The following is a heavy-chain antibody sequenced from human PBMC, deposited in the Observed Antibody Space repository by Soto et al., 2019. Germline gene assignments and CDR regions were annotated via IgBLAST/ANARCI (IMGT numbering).Heavy chain of an antibody. CDR3: ARMGSVTTFSWSDYCYGMDV. Sequence: EVQLVESGGGLVKPGGSLRLSCAASGFTFSSYSMNWVRQAPGKGLEWVSSISSRTNYMYYADSVKGRFTISRDDAKNSLYLQRNSLRAEDTAVYYCARMGSVTTFSWSDYCYGMDVWGQGTTVTVSS. CDR1: GFTFSSYS. D-gene: IGHD4-17*01. CDR2: ISSRTNYM. V-gene: IGHV3-21*01. J-gene: IGHJ6*02.